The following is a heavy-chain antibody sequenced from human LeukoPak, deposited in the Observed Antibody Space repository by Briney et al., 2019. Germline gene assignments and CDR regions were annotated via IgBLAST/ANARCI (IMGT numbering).Heavy chain of an antibody. CDR1: GGSISSGSW. Sequence: SGALSLTCAVSGGSISSGSWWGWIRQPPGKGLEWIGEIHHSGSTNYNPSLKNRVTLSVDKSKNQLSLRLTSVTAADTAVYYCARGGDYRFDYWGQGTLVTVSS. CDR2: IHHSGST. V-gene: IGHV4-4*02. D-gene: IGHD4-17*01. J-gene: IGHJ4*02. CDR3: ARGGDYRFDY.